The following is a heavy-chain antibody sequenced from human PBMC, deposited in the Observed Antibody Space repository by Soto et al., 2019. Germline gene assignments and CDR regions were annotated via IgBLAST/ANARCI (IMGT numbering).Heavy chain of an antibody. CDR3: AKDTMVRGVQVTYYYYYGMDV. CDR2: ISGSGGST. D-gene: IGHD3-10*01. CDR1: GFTFSSYA. J-gene: IGHJ6*02. Sequence: GGSLRLSCAASGFTFSSYAMSWVRQAPGKGLEWVSAISGSGGSTYYADSVKGRFTISRDNSKNTLYLQMNSLRAEDTAVYYCAKDTMVRGVQVTYYYYYGMDVWGQGTTVTVSS. V-gene: IGHV3-23*01.